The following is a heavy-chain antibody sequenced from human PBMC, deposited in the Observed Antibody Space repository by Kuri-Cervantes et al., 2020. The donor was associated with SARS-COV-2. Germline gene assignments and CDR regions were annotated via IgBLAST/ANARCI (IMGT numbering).Heavy chain of an antibody. J-gene: IGHJ3*02. CDR1: GYTLTELS. D-gene: IGHD6-19*01. Sequence: SVKVSCKVSGYTLTELSMHWVRQAPGKGLEWMGGIIPIFGTANYAQKFQGRVTITTDESTSTAYMELSSLRSEDTAVYYCARCGWRAAGKIDAFDIWGQGTMVTVSS. CDR2: IIPIFGTA. V-gene: IGHV1-69*05. CDR3: ARCGWRAAGKIDAFDI.